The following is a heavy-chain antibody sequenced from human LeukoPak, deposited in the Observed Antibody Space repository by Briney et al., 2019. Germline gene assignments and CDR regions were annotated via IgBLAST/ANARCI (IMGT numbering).Heavy chain of an antibody. J-gene: IGHJ4*02. CDR2: IRYDGSNK. D-gene: IGHD1-14*01. V-gene: IGHV3-30*02. Sequence: GGSLRLSCAASGFTFSSYGMHWVRQAPGKGLEWVAFIRYDGSNKYYADSVKGRFTISRDNSKNTLYLQMNSLRAEDTAVYYCAKAPWDHSPFDYWGQGTLVTVSS. CDR1: GFTFSSYG. CDR3: AKAPWDHSPFDY.